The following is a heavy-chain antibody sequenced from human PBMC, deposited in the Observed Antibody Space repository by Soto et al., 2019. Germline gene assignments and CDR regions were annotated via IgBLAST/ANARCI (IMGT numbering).Heavy chain of an antibody. CDR2: ISSSGSTI. Sequence: GSLRLSCAASGFTFSDYYMSWIRQAPGKGLEWVSYISSSGSTIYYADSVKGRFTISRDNAKNSLYLQMNSLRAEDTAVYYCAREPTAPYDAFDIWGQGTMVTVSS. V-gene: IGHV3-11*01. D-gene: IGHD4-4*01. J-gene: IGHJ3*02. CDR3: AREPTAPYDAFDI. CDR1: GFTFSDYY.